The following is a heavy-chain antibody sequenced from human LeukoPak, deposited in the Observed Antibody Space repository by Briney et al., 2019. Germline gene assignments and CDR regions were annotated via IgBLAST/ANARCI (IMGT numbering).Heavy chain of an antibody. CDR2: ISWNSGSI. V-gene: IGHV3-9*01. CDR3: AKDRSGSDAFDI. Sequence: PGGSLRLSCAASGFTFDDYAMHWVRQAPGKGLEWVSGISWNSGSIGYADSVKGRFTISRDNSKNTLYLQMNSLRAEDTAVYYCAKDRSGSDAFDIWGQGTMVTVSS. J-gene: IGHJ3*02. CDR1: GFTFDDYA.